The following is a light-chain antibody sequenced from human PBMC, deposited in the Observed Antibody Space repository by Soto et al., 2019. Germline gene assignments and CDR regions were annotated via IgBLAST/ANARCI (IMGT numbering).Light chain of an antibody. CDR2: GNS. V-gene: IGLV1-40*01. J-gene: IGLJ3*02. CDR1: SSNIGAGYD. CDR3: QSYDSSLPCV. Sequence: QSVLTQPPSVSGAPGQRVTISCTGSSSNIGAGYDVHWYQQLPGTAPKLLIYGNSNRPSGVPDRFSGSKSGTSASLAITGLQAEDEADYYCQSYDSSLPCVFGGGTKLTVL.